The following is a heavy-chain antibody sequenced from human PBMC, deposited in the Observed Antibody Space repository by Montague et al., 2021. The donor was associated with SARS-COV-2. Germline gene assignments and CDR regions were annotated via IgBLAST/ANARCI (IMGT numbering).Heavy chain of an antibody. D-gene: IGHD1-20*01. J-gene: IGHJ5*02. V-gene: IGHV4-59*13. Sequence: SETLAPTPSVSGGSISSYYWSWIRQSPGKGLEWIGYIFHSGITDYNPSRKSRVTISVDMSKNQFSLQLNSVTAADSAVYYCARTEYNWNDWFDPWGQGTLVTVSS. CDR1: GGSISSYY. CDR2: IFHSGIT. CDR3: ARTEYNWNDWFDP.